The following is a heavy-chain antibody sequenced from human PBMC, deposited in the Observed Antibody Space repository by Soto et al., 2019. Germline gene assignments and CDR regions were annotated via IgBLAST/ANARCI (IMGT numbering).Heavy chain of an antibody. CDR1: GGSISSGGYY. CDR2: IYYSGST. CDR3: ARARTYYYDK. J-gene: IGHJ4*02. V-gene: IGHV4-31*03. Sequence: SETLSLTCTVSGGSISSGGYYWSWIRQHPGKGLEWIGYIYYSGSTYYNPPLKSRVTISVDTSKNQFSLKLSSVTAADTAVYYCARARTYYYDKWGRGTLVTVSS. D-gene: IGHD3-22*01.